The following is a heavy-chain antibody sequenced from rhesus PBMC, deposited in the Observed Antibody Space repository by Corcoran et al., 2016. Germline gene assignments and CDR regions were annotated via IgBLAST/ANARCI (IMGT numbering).Heavy chain of an antibody. D-gene: IGHD3-34*01. CDR3: ARDGVFGY. Sequence: QVQLQESGPGLVKTSETLSITCAVTGGSFSGYWWSWIRQPPVERLEWLGRLDSSGSTDYNPSLKSRVTISRDTSKTRFSLKLSSVTAADTALYYCARDGVFGYWGQGVLVTVSS. V-gene: IGHV4-160*01. J-gene: IGHJ4*01. CDR1: GGSFSGYW. CDR2: LDSSGST.